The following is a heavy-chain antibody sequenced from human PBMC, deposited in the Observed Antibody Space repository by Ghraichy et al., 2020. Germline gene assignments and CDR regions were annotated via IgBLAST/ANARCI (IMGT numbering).Heavy chain of an antibody. Sequence: GGSLRLSCAASGFTFSNFYMAWIRQAPGKGLEWVSHIGNTGYTKKYADSVKGRFTISRDNAKNSLYLQMNSLRVDDTAVYYCARDWGPYCTSTDCYDLLDLWGRGTLVTVSS. CDR1: GFTFSNFY. D-gene: IGHD2-2*01. V-gene: IGHV3-11*04. CDR2: IGNTGYTK. J-gene: IGHJ2*01. CDR3: ARDWGPYCTSTDCYDLLDL.